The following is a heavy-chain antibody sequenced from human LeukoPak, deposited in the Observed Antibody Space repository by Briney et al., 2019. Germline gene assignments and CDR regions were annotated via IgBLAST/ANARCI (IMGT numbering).Heavy chain of an antibody. D-gene: IGHD3-3*01. CDR3: RFYDFWSGSDAFDI. CDR1: GGSISSYY. CDR2: MYHSGST. V-gene: IGHV4-59*08. J-gene: IGHJ3*02. Sequence: SETLSLTCTVSGGSISSYYWSWIRQPPGKGLECIGYMYHSGSTNYNPSLKSRVTISVDTSKNQFSLRLSSVTAADTAVYYCRFYDFWSGSDAFDIWGQGTMVTVSS.